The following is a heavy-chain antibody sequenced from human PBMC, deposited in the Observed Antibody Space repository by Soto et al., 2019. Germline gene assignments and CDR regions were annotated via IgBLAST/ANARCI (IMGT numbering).Heavy chain of an antibody. V-gene: IGHV3-30-3*01. D-gene: IGHD1-1*01. CDR2: ISYEGSNT. CDR1: GFTFGTYA. CDR3: ARVTPGNNLCYFSGMDV. Sequence: FLRLSCVASGFTFGTYAIHWVRQAPGKGLQWVALISYEGSNTYYADSVKGRFTVSRDNSKSTLYLQMNSLRPEDTGVYYCARVTPGNNLCYFSGMDVWGQGTSVTVSS. J-gene: IGHJ6*02.